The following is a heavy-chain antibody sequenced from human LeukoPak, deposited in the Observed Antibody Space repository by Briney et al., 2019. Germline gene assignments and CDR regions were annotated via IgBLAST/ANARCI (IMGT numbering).Heavy chain of an antibody. D-gene: IGHD2-2*01. CDR1: SFTSYW. J-gene: IGHJ4*02. V-gene: IGHV5-51*01. CDR3: ARRGCSNTSCYGYYFDY. CDR2: IYPGDSDT. Sequence: GESLKISCKGSSFTSYWIGWVRQMPGKGLEWMGVIYPGDSDTRYSPSFQGQVTISADKSINTAYLQWGSLKASDTAMYYCARRGCSNTSCYGYYFDYWGQGTLVTVSS.